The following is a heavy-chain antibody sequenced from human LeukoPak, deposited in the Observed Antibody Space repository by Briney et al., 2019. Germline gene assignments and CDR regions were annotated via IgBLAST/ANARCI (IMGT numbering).Heavy chain of an antibody. CDR3: TRARGPFDC. CDR1: GGSFSGYY. Sequence: PSETLSLTCAVYGGSFSGYYWSWIRQPPGKGLEWIGEINHSGSTNYNPSLKSRVTISVDTSKNQFSLKLTSVTAADTAVYYCTRARGPFDCWGQGALVTVSS. V-gene: IGHV4-34*01. J-gene: IGHJ4*02. D-gene: IGHD3-16*01. CDR2: INHSGST.